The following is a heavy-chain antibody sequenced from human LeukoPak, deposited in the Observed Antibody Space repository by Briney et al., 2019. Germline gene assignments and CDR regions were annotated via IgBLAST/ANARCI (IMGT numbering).Heavy chain of an antibody. Sequence: GGSLRLSCAVSGFTFSSYGMHWVRQAPGKGLEWVAVIWNDGSEKYHADSVKGGFTISRDNSKNTLYLQMNSLRAEDTAVYYCARGYCSSIGCATGWKFDYWGQGTLVTVSS. CDR2: IWNDGSEK. V-gene: IGHV3-33*01. J-gene: IGHJ4*02. CDR3: ARGYCSSIGCATGWKFDY. D-gene: IGHD2-2*01. CDR1: GFTFSSYG.